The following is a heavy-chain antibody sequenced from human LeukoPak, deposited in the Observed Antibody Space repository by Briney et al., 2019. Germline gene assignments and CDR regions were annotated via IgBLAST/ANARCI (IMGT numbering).Heavy chain of an antibody. D-gene: IGHD3-22*01. J-gene: IGHJ4*02. CDR1: GYSISSGYC. Sequence: SETLSLTCTVSGYSISSGYCWGWIRQPPGKGLEWIGSIYHSGSTYYNPSLKSRVTISVDTSKNQFSLKLSSVTAADTAVYYCARTDYYYDSSGYYPYYFDYWGQGTLVTVSS. CDR2: IYHSGST. CDR3: ARTDYYYDSSGYYPYYFDY. V-gene: IGHV4-38-2*02.